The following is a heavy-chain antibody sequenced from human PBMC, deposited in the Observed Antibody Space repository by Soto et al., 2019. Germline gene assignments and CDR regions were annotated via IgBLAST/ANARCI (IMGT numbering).Heavy chain of an antibody. CDR3: ARDPIV. CDR1: GGSISSGGYS. Sequence: QLQLQESGSGLVKPSQTLSLTCAVSGGSISSGGYSWSWIRQPPGKGLEWIGYIYHSGSTYYIPSLQSRVTISEDRSKTQFSLKLSSVPAADTAVYSCARDPIVWGQGTLVTVSS. CDR2: IYHSGST. V-gene: IGHV4-30-2*01. D-gene: IGHD2-15*01. J-gene: IGHJ4*02.